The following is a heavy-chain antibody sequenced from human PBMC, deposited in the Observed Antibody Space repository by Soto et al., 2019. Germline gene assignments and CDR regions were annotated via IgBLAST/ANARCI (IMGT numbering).Heavy chain of an antibody. CDR1: GGSISSYH. D-gene: IGHD1-26*01. CDR2: VFYTGST. V-gene: IGHV4-59*01. CDR3: ASSYSGTFYGYGT. Sequence: PSETLSLTCTVSGGSISSYHWSWIRQSSGKGLEWIGYVFYTGSTKYNPALKRRVTISVDTSKNQFSLKLCSVSAAVTGLYDCASSYSGTFYGYGTWDQRIMSTVSS. J-gene: IGHJ5*02.